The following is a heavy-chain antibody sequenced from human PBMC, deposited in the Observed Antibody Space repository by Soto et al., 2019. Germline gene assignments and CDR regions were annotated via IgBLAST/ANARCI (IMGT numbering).Heavy chain of an antibody. D-gene: IGHD1-26*01. CDR3: VSACTVGSAFDY. V-gene: IGHV3-74*01. J-gene: IGHJ4*02. CDR2: IRSDGSST. CDR1: GFTFSSYW. Sequence: EVQLVESGGGLVQPGGSLRLSCAASGFTFSSYWMHWVRQAPGKGLVWVSRIRSDGSSTSYADSVKDRFSISRDNAKNTLFLQMNSLRADDTAVYFCVSACTVGSAFDYWGQGTLVTVSS.